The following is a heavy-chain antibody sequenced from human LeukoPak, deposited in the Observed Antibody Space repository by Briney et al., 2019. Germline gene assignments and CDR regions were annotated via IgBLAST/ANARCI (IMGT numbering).Heavy chain of an antibody. D-gene: IGHD6-19*01. CDR3: ARSYSSGPFDL. J-gene: IGHJ4*02. Sequence: PSETLSLTCTVSGDSISSYYWNWIRQPPGKGLEWIGYIYYSGSTKYNASLKSQVTISLDTSNNQFSLKLRSMTAADTAVYYCARSYSSGPFDLWGQGTLVIASS. CDR1: GDSISSYY. V-gene: IGHV4-59*01. CDR2: IYYSGST.